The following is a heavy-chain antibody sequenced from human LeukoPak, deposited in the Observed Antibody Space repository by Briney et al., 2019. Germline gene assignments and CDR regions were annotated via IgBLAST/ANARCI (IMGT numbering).Heavy chain of an antibody. D-gene: IGHD3-10*01. CDR1: GFIFSSYP. CDR3: ANQRGGF. V-gene: IGHV3-23*01. Sequence: GGSLRLSCAASGFIFSSYPVSWVRQAPGKGLEWVSAISGTAENTYYADSVKGRFSISRGNPRNTVHLQMNSLRPEDTAVYYCANQRGGFWGQGTLVAVSS. J-gene: IGHJ4*02. CDR2: ISGTAENT.